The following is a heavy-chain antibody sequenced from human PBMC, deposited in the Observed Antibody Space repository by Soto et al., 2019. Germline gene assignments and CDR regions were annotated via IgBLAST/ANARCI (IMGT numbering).Heavy chain of an antibody. CDR3: ARGGSEWLVRRGMDV. V-gene: IGHV1-8*01. D-gene: IGHD6-19*01. CDR1: GYTFTSYD. J-gene: IGHJ6*02. Sequence: GSSVKVSCKASGYTFTSYDINWVRQATGQGLEWMGWMNPNSGNTGYAQKFQGRVTMTRNTSISTAYMELSSLRSEDTAVYYCARGGSEWLVRRGMDVRGQGTTVTVSS. CDR2: MNPNSGNT.